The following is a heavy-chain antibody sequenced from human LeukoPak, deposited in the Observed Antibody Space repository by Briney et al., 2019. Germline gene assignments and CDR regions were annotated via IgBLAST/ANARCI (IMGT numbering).Heavy chain of an antibody. Sequence: ASVKVSCKASGYTFTSYYMHWVRQAPGQGLEWMGIINPSGGSTSYAQKFQGRVTMTRDTSTSTVYMELSSLRSEDTAVYYCARRGYSGSYYDDYYYYGMDVWGQGTTVTVSS. J-gene: IGHJ6*02. D-gene: IGHD1-26*01. CDR2: INPSGGST. V-gene: IGHV1-46*01. CDR3: ARRGYSGSYYDDYYYYGMDV. CDR1: GYTFTSYY.